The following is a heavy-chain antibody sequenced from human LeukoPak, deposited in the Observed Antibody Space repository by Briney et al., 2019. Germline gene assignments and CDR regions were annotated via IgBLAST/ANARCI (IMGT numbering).Heavy chain of an antibody. V-gene: IGHV4-59*08. CDR1: GGSISSYN. CDR3: AGHHPRNTVDF. CDR2: ISDIGSI. J-gene: IGHJ4*02. D-gene: IGHD2-8*02. Sequence: SETLSLTCTVSGGSISSYNWSWIRQPPGKGLEWIAYISDIGSINYNPSLKSRVTISLDTSKNQFSLKLMSVTAADTAVYYCAGHHPRNTVDFWGQGTLVNVSS.